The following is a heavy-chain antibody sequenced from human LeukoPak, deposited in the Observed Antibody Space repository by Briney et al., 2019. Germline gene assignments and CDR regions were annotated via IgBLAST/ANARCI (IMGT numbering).Heavy chain of an antibody. Sequence: ASVKVSCKASAYTFTGYYIHWVRQAPGQGLEWMGWVNPDSGATKYAQKFQGRVTMTRDTSISSAYMELSRLRSDDTAVYYCARVRDNYGMDVWGQGTTVIVS. CDR3: ARVRDNYGMDV. CDR1: AYTFTGYY. J-gene: IGHJ6*02. CDR2: VNPDSGAT. D-gene: IGHD5-24*01. V-gene: IGHV1-2*02.